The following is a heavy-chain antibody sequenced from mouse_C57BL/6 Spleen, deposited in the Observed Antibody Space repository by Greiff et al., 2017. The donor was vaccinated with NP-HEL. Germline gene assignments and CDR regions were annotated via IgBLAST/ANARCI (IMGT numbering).Heavy chain of an antibody. Sequence: EVQVVESEGGLVQPGSSMKLSCTASGFTFSDYYMAWVRQVPEKGLEWVANINYDGSSTYYLDSLKSRFIISRDNAKNILYLQMSSLKSEDTATYYCARGSFYYGSSYRYFDVWGTGTTVTVSS. CDR2: INYDGSST. D-gene: IGHD1-1*01. CDR1: GFTFSDYY. V-gene: IGHV5-16*01. J-gene: IGHJ1*03. CDR3: ARGSFYYGSSYRYFDV.